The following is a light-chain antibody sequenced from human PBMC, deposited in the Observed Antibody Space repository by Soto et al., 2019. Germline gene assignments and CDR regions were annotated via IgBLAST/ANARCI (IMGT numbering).Light chain of an antibody. CDR2: EGS. V-gene: IGLV2-23*01. CDR1: SSDVGSYNL. Sequence: LTQPASVSGSSGQSTTLSCTGISSDVGSYNLVSWYQQHPGKAPKLMVYEGSKRPSGVSNRFSGSKSGNTASLTISGLQAEDEADYYCCSYAGSSNRVFGGGTQLTVL. CDR3: CSYAGSSNRV. J-gene: IGLJ3*02.